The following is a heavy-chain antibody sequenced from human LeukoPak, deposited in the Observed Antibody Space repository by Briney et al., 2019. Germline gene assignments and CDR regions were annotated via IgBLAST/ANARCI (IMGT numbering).Heavy chain of an antibody. CDR3: ARAVITSPRSAFDI. Sequence: ASVKVSCKASEYTFISYYMHWVRQAPGQGLEWMGIINPSGGSTTYAQKFQGRVTMTRDMSTSTVYMELSSLRSEDTAVYYCARAVITSPRSAFDIWGQGTMVTVSS. CDR1: EYTFISYY. V-gene: IGHV1-46*01. CDR2: INPSGGST. J-gene: IGHJ3*02. D-gene: IGHD4-23*01.